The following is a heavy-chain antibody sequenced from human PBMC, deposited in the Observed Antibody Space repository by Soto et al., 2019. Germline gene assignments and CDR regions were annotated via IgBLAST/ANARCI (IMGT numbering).Heavy chain of an antibody. CDR3: ARVGGPYSSSLYLDY. Sequence: QVQLQQWGAGLLKPSETLSLTCAVYGGSFSGYYWSWIRQPPGTGLEWSGEINHSGSTNYNPSLKSRVTIAVDTSKNQFSLKLSSVTAADTAVYYCARVGGPYSSSLYLDYWGQGTLVTVSS. CDR1: GGSFSGYY. D-gene: IGHD6-13*01. J-gene: IGHJ4*02. CDR2: INHSGST. V-gene: IGHV4-34*01.